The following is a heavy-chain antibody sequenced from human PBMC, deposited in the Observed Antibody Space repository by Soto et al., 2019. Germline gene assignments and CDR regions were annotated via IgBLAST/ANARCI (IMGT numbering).Heavy chain of an antibody. J-gene: IGHJ4*02. V-gene: IGHV1-69*05. Sequence: QVQLVQSGAEVKKPESSVKVSCKAPGGTFSTYAISWVRQAPGQGLEWMGGVIPMFGTANYAQRFQDRVTLTPXETTNTVYMELSSLRSEDTAVYFCASGIQLWLRRINNGYSGWGQGTLVTVSS. CDR3: ASGIQLWLRRINNGYSG. CDR2: VIPMFGTA. D-gene: IGHD5-18*01. CDR1: GGTFSTYA.